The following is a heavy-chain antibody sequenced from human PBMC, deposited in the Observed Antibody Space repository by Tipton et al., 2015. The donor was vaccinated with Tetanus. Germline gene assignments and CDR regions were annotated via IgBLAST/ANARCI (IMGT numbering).Heavy chain of an antibody. CDR3: ARDVWKYTYGYGYFDY. Sequence: GLVKPSETLSLTCTVSGVSISSSSFYWGWIRQSPGKGLEWIGYIYHTGSTNHNPSFTSRLSMSVDTSKNQFSLKLSSVTAADTAVYYCARDVWKYTYGYGYFDYWGQGALVTVSP. D-gene: IGHD5-18*01. J-gene: IGHJ4*02. V-gene: IGHV4-61*01. CDR1: GVSISSSSFY. CDR2: IYHTGST.